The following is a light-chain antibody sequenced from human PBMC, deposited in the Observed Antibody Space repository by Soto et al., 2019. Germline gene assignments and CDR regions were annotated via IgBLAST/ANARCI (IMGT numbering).Light chain of an antibody. V-gene: IGLV1-44*01. Sequence: QSVLTQPPSASGTPGQRVTISCSGSSSNIGSNTVNWYQQLPGTAPKLLIYNNNQRPSGVPDRFSGSKSGTSASLAISGLQSEDEADYYCNSYTSRTAYVFGTGTKGTVL. CDR2: NNN. CDR1: SSNIGSNT. J-gene: IGLJ1*01. CDR3: NSYTSRTAYV.